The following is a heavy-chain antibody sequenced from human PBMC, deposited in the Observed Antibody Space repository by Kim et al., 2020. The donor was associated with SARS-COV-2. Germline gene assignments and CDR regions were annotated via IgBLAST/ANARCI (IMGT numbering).Heavy chain of an antibody. CDR3: AKDFGYCSSTSCPYYYYYGMDV. CDR1: GFTFSSYG. J-gene: IGHJ6*02. V-gene: IGHV3-30*18. D-gene: IGHD2-2*01. Sequence: GGSLRLSCAASGFTFSSYGMHWVRQAPGKGLEWVAVISYDGSNKYYADSVKGRFTISRDNSKNTLYLQMNSLRAEDTAVYYCAKDFGYCSSTSCPYYYYYGMDVWGQGTTVTVSS. CDR2: ISYDGSNK.